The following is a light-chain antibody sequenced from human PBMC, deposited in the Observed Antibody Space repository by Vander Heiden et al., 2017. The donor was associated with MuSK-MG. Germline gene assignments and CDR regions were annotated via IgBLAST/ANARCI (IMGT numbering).Light chain of an antibody. Sequence: IVLTQSPATLSLSPGERASLSGRASQSISHLVAYYQQKPDQATRLLYYDASSGTAGIPTRFGSSGSRADFTLTISSLDPEAFAVYCYQQRSKGPTFGEGPRVEIK. CDR3: QQRSKGPT. V-gene: IGKV3-11*01. CDR1: QSISHL. CDR2: DAS. J-gene: IGKJ4*01.